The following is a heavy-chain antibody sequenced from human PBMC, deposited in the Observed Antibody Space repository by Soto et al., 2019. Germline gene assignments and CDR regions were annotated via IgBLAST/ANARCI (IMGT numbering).Heavy chain of an antibody. CDR1: GFTFASYH. Sequence: EVQLVESGGGLVMPGGSLRLSCAASGFTFASYHMSWVRQAPGKGLDWVSSINPSSSHIYYADSVRGRFTISRADSNNTLYLHRNSLRTEDVAIYYCARGYCGGVGCYLRRDAFDVWGQGTTIMVSS. CDR3: ARGYCGGVGCYLRRDAFDV. D-gene: IGHD2-15*01. V-gene: IGHV3-21*02. J-gene: IGHJ3*01. CDR2: INPSSSHI.